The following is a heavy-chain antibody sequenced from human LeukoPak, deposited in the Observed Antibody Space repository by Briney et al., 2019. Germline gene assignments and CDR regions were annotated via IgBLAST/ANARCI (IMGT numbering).Heavy chain of an antibody. D-gene: IGHD3-22*01. CDR3: ARGLADYYDSSGYYFDY. Sequence: ASVKVSCKASGYTFTSYDINWVRQATGQGLEWMGWMNPNSGNTGYAQKFQGRVTMTRNTSISTAYMELSSLRSEDTAVYYCARGLADYYDSSGYYFDYWGQGTLVTASS. CDR2: MNPNSGNT. CDR1: GYTFTSYD. V-gene: IGHV1-8*01. J-gene: IGHJ4*02.